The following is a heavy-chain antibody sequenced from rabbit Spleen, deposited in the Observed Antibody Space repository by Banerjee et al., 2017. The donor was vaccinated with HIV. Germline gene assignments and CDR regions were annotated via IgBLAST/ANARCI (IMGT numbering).Heavy chain of an antibody. CDR2: IYTGDRST. CDR1: GFDFSSRYY. CDR3: ARDAAGREDFNL. D-gene: IGHD4-2*01. V-gene: IGHV1S45*01. Sequence: QEQLVESGGGLVQPEASLTVTCKASGFDFSSRYYMCWVRQAPGKGLEWIVCIYTGDRSTYYANWAKGRFTISKTSSTTVTLQMTSLTAADTATYFCARDAAGREDFNLWGQGTLVTVS. J-gene: IGHJ4*01.